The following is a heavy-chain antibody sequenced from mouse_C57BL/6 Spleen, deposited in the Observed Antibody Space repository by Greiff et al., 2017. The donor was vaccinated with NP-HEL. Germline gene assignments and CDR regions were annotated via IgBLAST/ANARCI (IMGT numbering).Heavy chain of an antibody. CDR3: TRGGTGTCYFDY. CDR2: IDPETGGT. J-gene: IGHJ2*01. D-gene: IGHD4-1*01. V-gene: IGHV1-15*01. Sequence: VKLVESGAELVRPGALVTLSCKASGYTFTDYEMHWVKQTPVHGLEWIGAIDPETGGTAYNQQFKGKAILTADKSSSTAYMELRSLTSEDSAVEYCTRGGTGTCYFDYWGQGTTLTVSS. CDR1: GYTFTDYE.